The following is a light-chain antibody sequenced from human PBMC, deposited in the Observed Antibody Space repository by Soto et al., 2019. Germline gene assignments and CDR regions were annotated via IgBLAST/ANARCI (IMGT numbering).Light chain of an antibody. CDR2: EVN. Sequence: VLTQPASVSGSPGQSITISCGGTSSDVGAYIYVSWYQQFPGKAPKLILYEVNNRPSGVSNRFSGSKSDTTASLTISGLQPEDEADYYCSAYSDIDTKVFGTGTKVTVL. V-gene: IGLV2-14*03. CDR3: SAYSDIDTKV. J-gene: IGLJ1*01. CDR1: SSDVGAYIY.